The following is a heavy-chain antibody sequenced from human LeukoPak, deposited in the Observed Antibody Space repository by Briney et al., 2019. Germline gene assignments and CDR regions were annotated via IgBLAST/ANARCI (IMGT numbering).Heavy chain of an antibody. CDR1: GLTFSGHS. CDR3: ARNKRATQYYFGY. Sequence: PGGSLRLSCAASGLTFSGHSMNWVRQAPGRGLEWVAFVSDGSTPTYYADSVRGRFTISRDNAENSLYLQMNSLRAEDTAVYYCARNKRATQYYFGYWGQGTLVTVSS. J-gene: IGHJ4*02. CDR2: VSDGSTPT. V-gene: IGHV3-48*04.